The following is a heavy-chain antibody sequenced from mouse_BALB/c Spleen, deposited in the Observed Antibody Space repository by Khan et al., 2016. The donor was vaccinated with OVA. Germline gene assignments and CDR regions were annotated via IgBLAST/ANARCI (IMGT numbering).Heavy chain of an antibody. CDR3: ARRNYGGYTLAY. V-gene: IGHV1-77*01. CDR1: GYTFTDYY. Sequence: QVQLKQSGAELARPGASVKLSCKASGYTFTDYYINWVKQRTGQGLEWIGEISPGSGDTYYNEKFKGKATLTADKSSSTAYMQLSSLTSEASAVYCCARRNYGGYTLAYWGQGTLVTVSA. D-gene: IGHD1-2*01. J-gene: IGHJ3*01. CDR2: ISPGSGDT.